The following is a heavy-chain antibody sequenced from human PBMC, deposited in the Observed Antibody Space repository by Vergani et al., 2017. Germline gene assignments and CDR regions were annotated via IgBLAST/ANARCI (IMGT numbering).Heavy chain of an antibody. V-gene: IGHV3-30*02. CDR1: GFTLSNYD. D-gene: IGHD3-16*01. J-gene: IGHJ4*02. Sequence: QVQLVESGGGVVQRGGSLRLPCATSGFTLSNYDMQWIRQGPGKGLEFVAFIQFDGSNQYYAASVKGRFTLSRDFSKNTLYLQMNSLRTDDTATYYCAKHFRGWGIDYWGQGTQVIVSS. CDR2: IQFDGSNQ. CDR3: AKHFRGWGIDY.